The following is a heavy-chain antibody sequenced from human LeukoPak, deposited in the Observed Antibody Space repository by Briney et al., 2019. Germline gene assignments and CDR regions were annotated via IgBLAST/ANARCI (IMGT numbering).Heavy chain of an antibody. CDR3: ARGSLFSSGWYFVY. D-gene: IGHD6-19*01. Sequence: PGGSLRLSCAASGFTFSSYGMHWVRQAPGKGLEWVAVIWYDGSNKYYADSVKGRFTISRDNSKHTLYLQMNSLRAEDTAVYYCARGSLFSSGWYFVYWGQGTLVTVSS. CDR2: IWYDGSNK. V-gene: IGHV3-33*01. CDR1: GFTFSSYG. J-gene: IGHJ4*02.